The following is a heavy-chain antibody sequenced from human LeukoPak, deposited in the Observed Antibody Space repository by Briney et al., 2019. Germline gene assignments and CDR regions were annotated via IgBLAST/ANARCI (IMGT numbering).Heavy chain of an antibody. D-gene: IGHD3-22*01. Sequence: GGSLRLSCAASGFTFSNAWMNWVRQAPGKGLEWVGRIKSKTDGGTTDYAAPVKGRFTISRDDSKNTPYLQMNSLKTEDTAVYYCSTTYYYDSSEGYWGQGTLVTVSS. J-gene: IGHJ4*02. CDR1: GFTFSNAW. V-gene: IGHV3-15*07. CDR2: IKSKTDGGTT. CDR3: STTYYYDSSEGY.